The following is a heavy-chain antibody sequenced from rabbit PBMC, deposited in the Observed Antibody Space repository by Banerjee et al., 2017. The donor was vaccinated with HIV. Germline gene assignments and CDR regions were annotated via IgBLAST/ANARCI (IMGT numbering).Heavy chain of an antibody. D-gene: IGHD2-1*01. V-gene: IGHV1S47*01. CDR1: GFDFSSYG. Sequence: QEQLVESGGGLVQPGGSLKLSCKASGFDFSSYGVSWVRQAPGKGLEWIGYIDPVFGSTYYASWVNGRFTISSHNAQNTLYLQLNSLTAADTATYFCVRVSYDDYGDHNLWGPGTLVTIS. CDR3: VRVSYDDYGDHNL. CDR2: IDPVFGST. J-gene: IGHJ4*01.